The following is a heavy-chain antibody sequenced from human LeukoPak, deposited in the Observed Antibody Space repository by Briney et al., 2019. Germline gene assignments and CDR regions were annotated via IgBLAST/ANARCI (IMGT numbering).Heavy chain of an antibody. CDR1: GYTFTSYY. J-gene: IGHJ3*02. Sequence: ASVKVPCKASGYTFTSYYMHRVRQAPGQGLEWMGIINPSGGSTSYAQKFQGRVTMTRDTSTSTVYMELSSLRSEDTAVYYCAKEGYGDPRRFDIWGQGTMVTVSS. V-gene: IGHV1-46*01. CDR2: INPSGGST. CDR3: AKEGYGDPRRFDI. D-gene: IGHD4-17*01.